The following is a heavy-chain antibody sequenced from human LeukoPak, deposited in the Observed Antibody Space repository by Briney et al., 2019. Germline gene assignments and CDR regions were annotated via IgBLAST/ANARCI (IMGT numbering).Heavy chain of an antibody. D-gene: IGHD5-24*01. V-gene: IGHV3-33*01. J-gene: IGHJ4*02. CDR1: GFTFSSYG. CDR2: IWYDGSNK. Sequence: QPGRSLRLSCAASGFTFSSYGMHWVRQAPGKGLEWVAVIWYDGSNKYYADSVKGRFTISRDNSKNTLYLQMNSLRAEDTAVYYCARGRRREIATTPTNYWGQGTLVTVSS. CDR3: ARGRRREIATTPTNY.